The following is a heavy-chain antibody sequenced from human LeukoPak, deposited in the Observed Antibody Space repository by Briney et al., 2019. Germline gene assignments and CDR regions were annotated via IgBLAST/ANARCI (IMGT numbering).Heavy chain of an antibody. CDR2: INPNSGGT. J-gene: IGHJ4*02. D-gene: IGHD5-24*01. CDR3: VRVRDGYNDAYDI. V-gene: IGHV1-2*02. CDR1: GYTFTGYY. Sequence: GASVKVSCKASGYTFTGYYMHWVRQAPGQGLEWMGWINPNSGGTNYAQKFQGRVTMTRDTSTCTVYMELSSLRSEDTAVYYCVRVRDGYNDAYDIWGQGTLVTVSS.